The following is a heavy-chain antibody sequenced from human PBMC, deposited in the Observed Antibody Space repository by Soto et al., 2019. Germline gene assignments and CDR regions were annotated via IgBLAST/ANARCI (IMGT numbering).Heavy chain of an antibody. D-gene: IGHD6-13*01. CDR3: ARHPERIAEIGWFDP. CDR1: GFTFSAYG. CDR2: ISHDGTNK. J-gene: IGHJ5*02. Sequence: GESLKISCEVSGFTFSAYGMHWVRQAPGKGLEWVAAISHDGTNKNYADSVKGRFTISRDNAKNSLYLQMNSLRAEDTAVYYCARHPERIAEIGWFDPWGQGTLVTVSS. V-gene: IGHV3-30*03.